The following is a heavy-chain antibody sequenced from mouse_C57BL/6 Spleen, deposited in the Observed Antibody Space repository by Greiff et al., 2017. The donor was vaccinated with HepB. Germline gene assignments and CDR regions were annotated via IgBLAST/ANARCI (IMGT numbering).Heavy chain of an antibody. CDR1: GYTFTSYW. CDR3: ARWDTWYFDV. J-gene: IGHJ1*03. Sequence: VQLQQPGAELVMPGASVKLSCKASGYTFTSYWMHWVKQRPGQGLEWIGEIDPSDSYTNYNQKFKGKSTLTVDKSSSTAYMQLSSLTSEDSAVYYCARWDTWYFDVWGTGTTVTVSS. D-gene: IGHD4-1*01. CDR2: IDPSDSYT. V-gene: IGHV1-69*01.